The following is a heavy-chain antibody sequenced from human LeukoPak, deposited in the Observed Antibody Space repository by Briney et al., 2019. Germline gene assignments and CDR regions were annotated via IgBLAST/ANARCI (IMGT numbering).Heavy chain of an antibody. CDR3: AKDSSGGYSSSPGVFYHFDY. CDR1: GFTFDDYA. D-gene: IGHD6-6*01. Sequence: GGSLRLSCAASGFTFDDYAMHWVRQAPGKGLEWVSGISWNSGSIGYADSVKGRFTICRDNAKNSLYLQMNSLRAEDTALYYCAKDSSGGYSSSPGVFYHFDYWGQGTLVTVSS. V-gene: IGHV3-9*01. CDR2: ISWNSGSI. J-gene: IGHJ4*02.